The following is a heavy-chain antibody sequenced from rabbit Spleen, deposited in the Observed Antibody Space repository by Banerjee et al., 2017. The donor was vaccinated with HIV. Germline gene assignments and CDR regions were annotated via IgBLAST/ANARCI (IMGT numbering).Heavy chain of an antibody. Sequence: QSLEESGGDLVKPGASLTLTCTASGFSFSSYYYMCWVRQAPGKGLEWIACIDDGSGSSTYYATWAKGRFTISRPWSTTVTLQLTSLTAADTATYFCARDIGYDDYSEKGYFNLWGQGTLVTVS. D-gene: IGHD2-1*01. CDR3: ARDIGYDDYSEKGYFNL. CDR1: GFSFSSYYY. V-gene: IGHV1S40*01. J-gene: IGHJ4*01. CDR2: IDDGSGSST.